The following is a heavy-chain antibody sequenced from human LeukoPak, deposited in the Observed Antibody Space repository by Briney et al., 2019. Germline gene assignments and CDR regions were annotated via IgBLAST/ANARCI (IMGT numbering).Heavy chain of an antibody. CDR2: IYYSGST. D-gene: IGHD3-22*01. J-gene: IGHJ4*02. CDR1: GGSLSSSNYY. V-gene: IGHV4-39*07. CDR3: ALSDSSGYYLVD. Sequence: SETLSLTCTISGGSLSSSNYYWGWIRQPPGKGLEWIGNIYYSGSTYYNPSLKSRVTISGDTSKNQFSLKLSSVTAADTAMYYCALSDSSGYYLVDWGQGILVTVSS.